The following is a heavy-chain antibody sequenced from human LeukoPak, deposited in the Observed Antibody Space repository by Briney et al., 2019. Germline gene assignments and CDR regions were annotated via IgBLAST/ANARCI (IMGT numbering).Heavy chain of an antibody. V-gene: IGHV4-39*07. D-gene: IGHD1-26*01. CDR3: ASLSRSGSYPDY. Sequence: RSSETLSLTCTVSGGSISSSSYYWGWLRQPPGKGLEWIGSIYYSGSTYYNPSLKSRVTISVDTSKNQFSLKLSSVTAADTAVYYCASLSRSGSYPDYWGQGTLVTVSS. CDR2: IYYSGST. J-gene: IGHJ4*02. CDR1: GGSISSSSYY.